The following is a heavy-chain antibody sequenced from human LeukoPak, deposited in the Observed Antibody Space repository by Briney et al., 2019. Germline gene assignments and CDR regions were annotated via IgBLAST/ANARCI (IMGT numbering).Heavy chain of an antibody. CDR1: GGSISSYY. Sequence: PSETLSLTCTVSGGSISSYYWSWIRQPPGKGLEWIGYIYYSGSTNYNPSLKSRVTISVDTTKNQFSLKLSSVTAADTAVYYCARGRAGLWGRGTLVTVSS. CDR2: IYYSGST. CDR3: ARGRAGL. V-gene: IGHV4-59*01. J-gene: IGHJ2*01.